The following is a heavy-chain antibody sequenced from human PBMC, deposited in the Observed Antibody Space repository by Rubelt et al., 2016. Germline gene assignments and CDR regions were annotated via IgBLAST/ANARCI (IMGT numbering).Heavy chain of an antibody. CDR2: INPNSGRA. CDR1: GYTFTSYG. CDR3: AKGGGGYPQDC. D-gene: IGHD1-26*01. J-gene: IGHJ4*02. V-gene: IGHV1-2*02. Sequence: QVQLVQSGAEVKKPGASVKVSCKASGYTFTSYGISWVRQAPGQGLEWMGWINPNSGRADYAPKFQDRVTITRDTSTSTSYMELDRLTSDDTAVYYCAKGGGGYPQDCWGQGTLVTVSS.